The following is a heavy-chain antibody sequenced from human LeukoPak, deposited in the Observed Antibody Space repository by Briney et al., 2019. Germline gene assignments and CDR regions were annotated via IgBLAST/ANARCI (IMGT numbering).Heavy chain of an antibody. CDR1: GYTFIGYY. J-gene: IGHJ6*02. Sequence: GASVKVSCKASGYTFIGYYIHWVRQAPGQGLEWMGWINAGNGNTKYSQKFQGRVTITRDTSASTAYMELSSLRSEDTAVYYCASRSTYYYYGMDVWGQGTTVTVSS. V-gene: IGHV1-3*01. CDR2: INAGNGNT. D-gene: IGHD2-2*01. CDR3: ASRSTYYYYGMDV.